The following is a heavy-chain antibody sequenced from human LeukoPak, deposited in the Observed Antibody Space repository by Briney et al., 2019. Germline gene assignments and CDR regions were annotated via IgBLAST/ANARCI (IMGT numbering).Heavy chain of an antibody. V-gene: IGHV3-21*01. CDR3: ARIQLRPDY. Sequence: FXXXXYXXXWVRQAPGKGLEWVSSISSSSSYIYYADSVKGRFTISRDNAKNSLYLQMNSLRAEDTAVYYCARIQLRPDYWGQGTLVTVSS. D-gene: IGHD5-18*01. J-gene: IGHJ4*02. CDR2: ISSSSSYI. CDR1: FXXXXYX.